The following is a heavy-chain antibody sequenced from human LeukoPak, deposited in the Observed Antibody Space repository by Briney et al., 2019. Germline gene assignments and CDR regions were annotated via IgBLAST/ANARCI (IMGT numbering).Heavy chain of an antibody. CDR3: AKDREITMVRGGLRFDY. CDR2: ISGSGGST. Sequence: GGSLRLSCAASGFTFSSYAMSCVRQAPGKGLEWVSAISGSGGSTYYADSVKGRFTISRDNSKNTLYLQMNNLRAEDTAVYYCAKDREITMVRGGLRFDYWGQGTLVTVSS. CDR1: GFTFSSYA. J-gene: IGHJ4*02. D-gene: IGHD3-10*01. V-gene: IGHV3-23*01.